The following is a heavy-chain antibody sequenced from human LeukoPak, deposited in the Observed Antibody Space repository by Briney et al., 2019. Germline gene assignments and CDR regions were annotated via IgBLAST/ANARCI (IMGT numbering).Heavy chain of an antibody. J-gene: IGHJ4*02. CDR1: GFTFSSYA. CDR3: AKKDLGYCSGGSCYVDY. Sequence: GGSLRLSCAASGFTFSSYAMSWVRQAPGKGLEWVSAISGSGGSTYYADSVKGRFTISRDNSKNTLYLQMNSLRAEDTAVYYCAKKDLGYCSGGSCYVDYWGQGTLVTVSS. CDR2: ISGSGGST. V-gene: IGHV3-23*01. D-gene: IGHD2-15*01.